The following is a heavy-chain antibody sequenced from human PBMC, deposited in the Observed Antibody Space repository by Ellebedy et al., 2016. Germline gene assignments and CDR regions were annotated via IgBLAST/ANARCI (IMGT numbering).Heavy chain of an antibody. J-gene: IGHJ4*02. CDR1: GFTFGSYP. Sequence: GGSLRLXXAASGFTFGSYPIHWVRQAPGKGLEWVALISYDGSNKYYADSVKGRFTISTDNSKNTLYLQMSSLRAEDTAVYYCAKDMQLSYWGQGTLVTVSS. D-gene: IGHD5-18*01. CDR3: AKDMQLSY. CDR2: ISYDGSNK. V-gene: IGHV3-30-3*01.